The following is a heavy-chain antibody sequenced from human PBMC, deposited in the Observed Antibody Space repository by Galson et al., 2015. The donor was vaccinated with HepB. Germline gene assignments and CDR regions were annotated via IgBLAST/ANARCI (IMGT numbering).Heavy chain of an antibody. Sequence: SLRLSCAASGFTFSSYWMHWVRQAPGKGLVWVSRINSDGSSTSYADSVKGRFTISRDNAKNTLYLQMNSLRAEDTAVYYCAREYSSSWNYYYYGMDVWGQGTTVTVSS. CDR1: GFTFSSYW. V-gene: IGHV3-74*01. CDR3: AREYSSSWNYYYYGMDV. J-gene: IGHJ6*02. CDR2: INSDGSST. D-gene: IGHD6-13*01.